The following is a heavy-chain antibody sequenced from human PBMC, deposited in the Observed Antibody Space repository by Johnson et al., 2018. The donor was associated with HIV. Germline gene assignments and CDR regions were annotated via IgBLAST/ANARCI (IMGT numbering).Heavy chain of an antibody. CDR2: ISYDGSNK. CDR3: ARDTWDAFDI. V-gene: IGHV3-30*04. Sequence: QVQLVESGGGVVQPGRSLRLSCAASGFTFSSYAMHWVRQAPGKGLEWVAVISYDGSNKYYADSVKGRFTISSDNSKNTLYLQMNSLRAEDTAVYYCARDTWDAFDIWGQGTMVTVSS. J-gene: IGHJ3*02. CDR1: GFTFSSYA.